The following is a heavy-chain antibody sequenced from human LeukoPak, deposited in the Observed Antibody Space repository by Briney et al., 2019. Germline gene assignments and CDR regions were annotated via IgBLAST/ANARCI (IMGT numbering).Heavy chain of an antibody. J-gene: IGHJ6*02. CDR2: MNPNSGNT. CDR3: ARWWGYSSSWYAPYYYGMDV. CDR1: GYTFTSYD. V-gene: IGHV1-8*01. Sequence: ASVKDSCKASGYTFTSYDINWVRQATGQGLEWMGWMNPNSGNTGYAQKFQGRVTMTRNTSISTAYMELSSLRSEDTAVYYCARWWGYSSSWYAPYYYGMDVWGQGTTVTVSS. D-gene: IGHD6-13*01.